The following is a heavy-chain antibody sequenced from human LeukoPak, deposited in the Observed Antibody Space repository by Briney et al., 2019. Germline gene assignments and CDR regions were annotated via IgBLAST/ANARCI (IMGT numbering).Heavy chain of an antibody. Sequence: PGGSLRLSCAASGSAFSNYWMGWVRQAPGKGLEWVAHIKEDGSEEYYVDSVRGRFTIARDHAKDSLYLQISSLRDEDTAVYYCARDRGYCSGGRCYTVFDYWGQGTLVTVSS. V-gene: IGHV3-7*05. CDR1: GSAFSNYW. D-gene: IGHD2-15*01. CDR2: IKEDGSEE. CDR3: ARDRGYCSGGRCYTVFDY. J-gene: IGHJ4*02.